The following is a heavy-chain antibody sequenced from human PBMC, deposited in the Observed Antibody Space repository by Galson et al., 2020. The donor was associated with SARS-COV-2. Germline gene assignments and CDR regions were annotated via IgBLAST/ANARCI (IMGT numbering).Heavy chain of an antibody. CDR1: GYTFTSHA. CDR2: INDGNGNT. Sequence: ASVKVSCKASGYTFTSHAMHWVRQAPGQRFEWMEWINDGNGNTKHSQKFQGRVTITRDTSASTAYMELSSLRSEDTAVSYCARADYYYYGMDVWGQGTTVTGSS. V-gene: IGHV1-3*01. J-gene: IGHJ6*02. CDR3: ARADYYYYGMDV.